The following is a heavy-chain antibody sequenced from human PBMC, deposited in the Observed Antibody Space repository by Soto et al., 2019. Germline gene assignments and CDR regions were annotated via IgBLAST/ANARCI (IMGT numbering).Heavy chain of an antibody. D-gene: IGHD6-19*01. J-gene: IGHJ4*02. Sequence: QITLKESGPTLVKPTQTLMLTCTFSGFSLSSTRMAVGWIRQPPGNALEWLALIYWDDDKRYSPFLKSRLTITKDTSKNQVVLTMSNMDPVDTARYYCAHIVVAGLGYYFDYWGQGTLVTVSS. V-gene: IGHV2-5*02. CDR2: IYWDDDK. CDR3: AHIVVAGLGYYFDY. CDR1: GFSLSSTRMA.